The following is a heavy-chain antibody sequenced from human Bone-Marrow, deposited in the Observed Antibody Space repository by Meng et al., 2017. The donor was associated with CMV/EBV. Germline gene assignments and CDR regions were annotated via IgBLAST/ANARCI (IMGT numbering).Heavy chain of an antibody. V-gene: IGHV3-23*01. CDR3: AKGSPAASYYDFWSGYESEIDY. D-gene: IGHD3-3*01. CDR2: ISGSAGNT. J-gene: IGHJ4*02. CDR1: GFTFTNYA. Sequence: GESLKISCSASGFTFTNYAMNWVRQAPGKGLDWVSVISGSAGNTYYADSVKGRFTISRDNSKNTLYLHMNSLRAEDTAVYYCAKGSPAASYYDFWSGYESEIDYWGQGTLVTVSS.